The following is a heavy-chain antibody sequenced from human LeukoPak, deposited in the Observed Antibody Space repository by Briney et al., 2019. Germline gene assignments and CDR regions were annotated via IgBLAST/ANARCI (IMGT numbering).Heavy chain of an antibody. CDR2: ISYDGSNK. CDR1: GFTFSSYG. D-gene: IGHD6-6*01. CDR3: AKGGSSSPDY. Sequence: GGSLRLSCAASGFTFSSYGMHWVRQAPGKGLEWVAVISYDGSNKYYADSVKGRFTISRDNSKNTLYLQMNSLRAEDTAVYYCAKGGSSSPDYWGQGTLVTVSS. V-gene: IGHV3-30*18. J-gene: IGHJ4*02.